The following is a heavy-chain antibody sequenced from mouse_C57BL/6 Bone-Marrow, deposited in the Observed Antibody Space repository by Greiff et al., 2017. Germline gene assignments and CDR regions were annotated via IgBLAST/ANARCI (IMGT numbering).Heavy chain of an antibody. CDR3: ARWGIYYYGSRYFDV. D-gene: IGHD1-1*01. CDR2: IYPRSGNT. Sequence: VQLQQSGAELARPGASVKLSCKASGYTFTSYGISWVKQRTGQGLEWIGEIYPRSGNTYYNEKFKGKATLTVDKSSSTAYMELNSLTSEDSAVYYCARWGIYYYGSRYFDVWGTGTTVTVSS. CDR1: GYTFTSYG. J-gene: IGHJ1*03. V-gene: IGHV1-81*01.